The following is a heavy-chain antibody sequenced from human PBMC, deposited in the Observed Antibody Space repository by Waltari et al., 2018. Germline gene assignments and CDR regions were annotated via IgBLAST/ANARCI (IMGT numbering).Heavy chain of an antibody. CDR1: GFTFSSYA. V-gene: IGHV3-23*01. CDR2: ISGLGDTP. Sequence: EVQLLESGGGLVQPGGSLRLSCAASGFTFSSYAMSWVRQAPGKGLEWVSAISGLGDTPYTSASVKGRFTISRDNSKNTLFLQMYSLRAEDTAVYYCAKGDYDYDSSGYSYYYYMDVWGKGTTVTVSS. J-gene: IGHJ6*03. D-gene: IGHD3-22*01. CDR3: AKGDYDYDSSGYSYYYYMDV.